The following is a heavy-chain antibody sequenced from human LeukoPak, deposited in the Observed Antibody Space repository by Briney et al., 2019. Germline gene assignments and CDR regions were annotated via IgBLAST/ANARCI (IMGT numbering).Heavy chain of an antibody. V-gene: IGHV1-46*01. CDR1: GYTFSGYY. D-gene: IGHD2-2*01. CDR2: LVPSRGSP. CDR3: ARGAHQHSDS. Sequence: ASVKVSCKASGYTFSGYYMHWVRQAPGQGLEWMAKLVPSRGSPSYAQNFQGRVTVTSDTSTNTVHMELSSLTSDDSAVYYCARGAHQHSDSWGQGALVSVSS. J-gene: IGHJ4*02.